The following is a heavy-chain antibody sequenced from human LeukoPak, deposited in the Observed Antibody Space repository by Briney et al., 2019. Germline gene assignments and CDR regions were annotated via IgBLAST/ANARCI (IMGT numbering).Heavy chain of an antibody. CDR1: GFSFSSYG. J-gene: IGHJ4*02. D-gene: IGHD1-26*01. Sequence: GGSLRLSCAASGFSFSSYGLSWVRQAPGEGLELVAITSASGGNTFYADSVKGWFTISRDNSKNTLYLQMNSLGADDTALYYCAKGDSGGYYPFYFWGQGTLVTVSS. CDR2: TSASGGNT. V-gene: IGHV3-23*01. CDR3: AKGDSGGYYPFYF.